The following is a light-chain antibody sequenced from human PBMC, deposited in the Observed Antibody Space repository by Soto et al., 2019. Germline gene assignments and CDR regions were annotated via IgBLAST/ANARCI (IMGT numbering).Light chain of an antibody. CDR3: QQYDSSVGGT. J-gene: IGKJ4*01. V-gene: IGKV3-20*01. CDR2: DAS. Sequence: ELVLTQSPGTLSLSPGERATLSCRASQSVSSGYLAWYQQKPGQAPRLLMYDASSRATGIPDRFSGGGSGTDFTLTITRLEPEDFGVYYCQQYDSSVGGTFGGGTKVEIK. CDR1: QSVSSGY.